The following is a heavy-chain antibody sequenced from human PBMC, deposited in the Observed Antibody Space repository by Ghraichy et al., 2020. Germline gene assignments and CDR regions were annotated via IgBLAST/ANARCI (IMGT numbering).Heavy chain of an antibody. CDR3: AHRRFPTTGALRYFDWLTTNNWFDP. CDR1: GFSLSTSGVG. D-gene: IGHD3-9*01. V-gene: IGHV2-5*02. CDR2: IYWDDDK. J-gene: IGHJ5*02. Sequence: SGPTLVKPTQTLTLTCTFSGFSLSTSGVGVGWIRQPPGKALEWLALIYWDDDKRYSPSLKSRLTITKDTSKNQVVLTMTNMDPVDTATYYCAHRRFPTTGALRYFDWLTTNNWFDPWGQGTLVTVSS.